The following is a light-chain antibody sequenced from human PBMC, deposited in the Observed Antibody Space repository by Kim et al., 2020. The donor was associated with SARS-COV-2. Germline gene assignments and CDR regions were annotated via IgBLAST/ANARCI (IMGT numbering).Light chain of an antibody. CDR1: QDIRNH. V-gene: IGKV1-16*02. CDR2: DAS. J-gene: IGKJ1*01. CDR3: QQYNTFPWT. Sequence: ASVGDRVTITCRASQDIRNHLAWFQLQPGKAPKSLIYDASSLQSGVPSKFSGSGSGTNFILTISGLQPKDFATYYCQQYNTFPWTFGQGTKVDIK.